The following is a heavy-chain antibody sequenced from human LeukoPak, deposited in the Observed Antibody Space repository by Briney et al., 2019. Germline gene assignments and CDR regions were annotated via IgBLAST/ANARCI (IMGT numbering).Heavy chain of an antibody. J-gene: IGHJ4*02. CDR1: GFTFGDYA. V-gene: IGHV3-49*03. CDR2: IRSKAYGGTT. Sequence: GGSLRLSCTASGFTFGDYAMSWFRQAPGKGLEWVGFIRSKAYGGTTEYAASVKGRFTISRDDSKSIAYPQMNSLKTEDTAVYYCTRDPKFGGSYSWGQGTLVTVSS. D-gene: IGHD1-26*01. CDR3: TRDPKFGGSYS.